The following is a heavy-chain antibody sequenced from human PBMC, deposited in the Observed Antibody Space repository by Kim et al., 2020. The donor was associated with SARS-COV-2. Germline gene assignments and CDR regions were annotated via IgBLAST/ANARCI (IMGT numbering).Heavy chain of an antibody. CDR3: ARDLPAGSGRFAY. Sequence: SETLSLTCTVSGGSINSYYWSWIRQPPGKGLEWIGYIYYTGPTNYNPSLKSRVTISVDTSKNQLSLKMTSVTAADTAVYYCARDLPAGSGRFAYWGQGTPGTVSS. V-gene: IGHV4-59*13. D-gene: IGHD3-10*01. CDR2: IYYTGPT. CDR1: GGSINSYY. J-gene: IGHJ4*02.